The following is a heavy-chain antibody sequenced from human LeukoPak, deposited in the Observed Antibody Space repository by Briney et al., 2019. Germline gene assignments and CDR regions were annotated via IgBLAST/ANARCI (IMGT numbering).Heavy chain of an antibody. J-gene: IGHJ4*02. CDR1: GYTFTSYY. V-gene: IGHV1-46*01. D-gene: IGHD6-19*01. Sequence: GASVKVSCKASGYTFTSYYMHWVRQAPGQGLEWMGIINPSGGSTSYAQKFQGRVTMTRNTSTSTVYVELSSLRSEDTAVYYCARKSRVAATDFDYWGQGTLVTVSS. CDR2: INPSGGST. CDR3: ARKSRVAATDFDY.